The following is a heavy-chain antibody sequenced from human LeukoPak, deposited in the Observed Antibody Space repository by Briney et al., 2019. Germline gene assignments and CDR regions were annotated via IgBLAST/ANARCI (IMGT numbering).Heavy chain of an antibody. CDR2: ISTDGYTT. CDR3: VVGGSPGY. Sequence: GGSMRLSCAASRLAFSAYKMHWVRQAPRKGLVWVSRISTDGYTTDYADFVQGRFTASRDNTKNTWSLEMNSLRAEDTAVYYCVVGGSPGYWGQGTLVTVSS. J-gene: IGHJ4*02. V-gene: IGHV3-74*01. D-gene: IGHD2-15*01. CDR1: RLAFSAYK.